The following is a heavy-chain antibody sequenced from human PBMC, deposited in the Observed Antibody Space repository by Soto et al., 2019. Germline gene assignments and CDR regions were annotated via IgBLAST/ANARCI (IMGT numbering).Heavy chain of an antibody. V-gene: IGHV1-18*01. CDR1: GYTFTSYG. J-gene: IGHJ4*02. CDR3: ERDLGYSSGWYKGGASYYFDY. D-gene: IGHD6-19*01. Sequence: ASVKVSCKASGYTFTSYGISWVRQAPGQGLEWMGWISAYNGNTNYAQKLQGRVTMTTDTSTSTAYMELRSLRSDDTAVYYCERDLGYSSGWYKGGASYYFDYWGQGTLVTVSS. CDR2: ISAYNGNT.